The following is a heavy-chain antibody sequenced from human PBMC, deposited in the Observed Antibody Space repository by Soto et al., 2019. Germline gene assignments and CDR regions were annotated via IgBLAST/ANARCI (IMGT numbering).Heavy chain of an antibody. D-gene: IGHD3-3*01. CDR2: ISGSGGST. CDR1: GFTFSSYA. J-gene: IGHJ3*02. Sequence: GGSLRLSCAASGFTFSSYAMSWVRQAPGKGLEWVSAISGSGGSTYYADSVKGRFTISRDNSKNTLYLQMNSLRAEDTAVYYCAFKDYDFWSSTGAFDIWGQGTMVTVSS. V-gene: IGHV3-23*01. CDR3: AFKDYDFWSSTGAFDI.